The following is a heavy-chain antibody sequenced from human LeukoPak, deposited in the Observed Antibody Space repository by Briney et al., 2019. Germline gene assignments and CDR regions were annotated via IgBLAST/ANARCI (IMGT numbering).Heavy chain of an antibody. V-gene: IGHV3-30*04. D-gene: IGHD3-22*01. J-gene: IGHJ4*02. CDR3: AKDRAYDSSGYYPDY. CDR2: ISYDGITE. Sequence: GRSLRLSCAASGFAFSSYAMHWVRQAPGKGLEWVAIISYDGITEDYSDSVKGRFSISRDNFKNTLYLQMNSLRAEDTAVYYCAKDRAYDSSGYYPDYWGQGTLVTVSA. CDR1: GFAFSSYA.